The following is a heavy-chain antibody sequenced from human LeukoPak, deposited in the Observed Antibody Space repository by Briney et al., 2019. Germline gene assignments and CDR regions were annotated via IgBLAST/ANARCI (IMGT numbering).Heavy chain of an antibody. J-gene: IGHJ4*02. CDR2: INYSGRT. V-gene: IGHV4-39*01. CDR3: ARTGGGSGDHRPPLCDY. CDR1: GGSISSSSYY. Sequence: SETLSLTCTVSGGSISSSSYYWGWIRQPPGKGLEWIGNINYSGRTYYNPSLKSRVTISVDTSKNQFSLKLSSVTAADTAVYYCARTGGGSGDHRPPLCDYWGQGTLVTVSS. D-gene: IGHD4-17*01.